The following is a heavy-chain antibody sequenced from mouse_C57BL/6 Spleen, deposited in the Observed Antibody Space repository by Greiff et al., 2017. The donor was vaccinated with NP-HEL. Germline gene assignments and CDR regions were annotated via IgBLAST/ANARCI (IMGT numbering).Heavy chain of an antibody. CDR2: INYDGSST. D-gene: IGHD1-1*01. Sequence: EVKLVESEGGLVQPGSSMKLSCTASGFTFSDYYMAWVRQVPEKGLEWVANINYDGSSTYYLDSLKSRFIISRDNAKNILYLQMSSLKSEDTATYYCARDRDYYGSRYAMDYWGQGTSVTVSS. CDR1: GFTFSDYY. V-gene: IGHV5-16*01. CDR3: ARDRDYYGSRYAMDY. J-gene: IGHJ4*01.